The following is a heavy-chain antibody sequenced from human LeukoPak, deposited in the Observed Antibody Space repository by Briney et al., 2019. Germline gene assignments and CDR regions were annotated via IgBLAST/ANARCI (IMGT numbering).Heavy chain of an antibody. CDR2: IIPIFGTA. CDR3: ARGLAYCGGDCYHYFDY. V-gene: IGHV1-69*01. CDR1: GGTFSSYA. D-gene: IGHD2-21*02. Sequence: GSSVKVSCKASGGTFSSYAICWVRQAPGQGLEWMGGIIPIFGTANYAQKFQGRVTITADESTSTAYMELSSLRSEDTAVYYCARGLAYCGGDCYHYFDYWGQGTLVTVSS. J-gene: IGHJ4*02.